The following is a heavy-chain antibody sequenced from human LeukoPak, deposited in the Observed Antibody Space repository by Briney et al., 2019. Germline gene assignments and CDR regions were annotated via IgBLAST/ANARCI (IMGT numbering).Heavy chain of an antibody. CDR2: IYYSGST. CDR1: GGSISSYY. CDR3: ARDFWSDAFDI. Sequence: SETLSLTCTVSGGSISSYYWSWIRQPPGKGLEWIGYIYYSGSTYYNPSLRSRVTISVDTSKNQFSLKLSSVTAADTAVYYCARDFWSDAFDIWGQGTMVTVSS. D-gene: IGHD3-3*01. J-gene: IGHJ3*02. V-gene: IGHV4-59*01.